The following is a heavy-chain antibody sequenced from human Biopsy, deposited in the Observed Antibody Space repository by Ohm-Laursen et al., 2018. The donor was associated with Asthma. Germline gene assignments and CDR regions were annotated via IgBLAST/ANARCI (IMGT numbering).Heavy chain of an antibody. J-gene: IGHJ4*02. D-gene: IGHD3-22*01. V-gene: IGHV3-9*01. CDR2: ISWNSGSI. CDR1: GFTFDDYG. Sequence: SLRLSCAASGFTFDDYGMHWVRQAPGKGLEWVSGISWNSGSIGYADSVKGRFTISRDNAKNSLYLQMNSLRVEDTALYYCARGDSSNWSHYYFDYWGQGTLVTVSS. CDR3: ARGDSSNWSHYYFDY.